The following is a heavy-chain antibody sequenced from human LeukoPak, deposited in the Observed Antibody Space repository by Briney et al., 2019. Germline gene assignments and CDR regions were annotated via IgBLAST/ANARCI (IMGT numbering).Heavy chain of an antibody. D-gene: IGHD6-6*01. CDR2: TYHTGST. J-gene: IGHJ4*02. Sequence: PSETLSLTCTVSGDSISRNYWSWMRLPPGKGLEWIANTYHTGSTNYNPSLRSRVTISVDTSKNQFSLTLSSVTAADTAFYYCARRSTLENFFDYWGQGTLVTVSS. CDR1: GDSISRNY. V-gene: IGHV4-59*08. CDR3: ARRSTLENFFDY.